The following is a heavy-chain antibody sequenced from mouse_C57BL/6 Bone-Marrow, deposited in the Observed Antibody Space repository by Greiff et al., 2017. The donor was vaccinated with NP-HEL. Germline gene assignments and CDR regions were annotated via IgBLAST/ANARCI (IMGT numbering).Heavy chain of an antibody. CDR1: GYTFTSYW. V-gene: IGHV1-72*01. CDR3: ARLRYDGGAWFAY. J-gene: IGHJ3*01. D-gene: IGHD2-12*01. CDR2: IDPNSGGT. Sequence: QVQLQQPGAELVKPGASVKLSCKASGYTFTSYWMHWVKQRPGRGLEWIGRIDPNSGGTKYNEKFKSKATLTVDKPSSPAYMQLSSLTSEDSAVYYCARLRYDGGAWFAYWGQGTLVTVSA.